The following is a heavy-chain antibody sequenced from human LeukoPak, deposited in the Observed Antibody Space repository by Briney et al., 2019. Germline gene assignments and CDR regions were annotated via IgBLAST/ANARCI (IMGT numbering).Heavy chain of an antibody. Sequence: QPGGSLRLSCAASGFTFSSYWMSWVRQAPGKGLEWVANIKQDGSEKYYVDSVKGRFTISRDNAKNSLYLQMNSLRAEDTAVYYCARTGGDYVTGDAFDIWGQGTMVTVSS. J-gene: IGHJ3*02. CDR3: ARTGGDYVTGDAFDI. CDR2: IKQDGSEK. CDR1: GFTFSSYW. D-gene: IGHD4-17*01. V-gene: IGHV3-7*01.